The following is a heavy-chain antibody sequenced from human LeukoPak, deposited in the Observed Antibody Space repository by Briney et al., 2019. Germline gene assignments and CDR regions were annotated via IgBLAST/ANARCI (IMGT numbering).Heavy chain of an antibody. Sequence: PGGSLRLSCAASGFTFSSYGMHWVRQAPGKGLEWVAYIQYDGSNEQYAHSVKGRFRISRDSSKNILYLQMNSLRAEDTAVYYCAKDLLGSGVYYFDYWGQGTLVTVSS. D-gene: IGHD3-10*01. CDR2: IQYDGSNE. CDR1: GFTFSSYG. CDR3: AKDLLGSGVYYFDY. J-gene: IGHJ4*02. V-gene: IGHV3-30*02.